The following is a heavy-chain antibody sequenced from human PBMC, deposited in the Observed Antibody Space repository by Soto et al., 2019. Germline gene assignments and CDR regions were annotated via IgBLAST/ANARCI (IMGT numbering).Heavy chain of an antibody. CDR2: ISAYKGNT. J-gene: IGHJ5*02. Sequence: ASVKVSCKASGYTFTIYGISWLRQAPGQGREWMGWISAYKGNTNYAQKLQGRVSMPTRTSTSTAYMELRSLRSDDTAVYYCARVRGRSLDPWGQGTLVTVSS. V-gene: IGHV1-18*01. CDR1: GYTFTIYG. CDR3: ARVRGRSLDP. D-gene: IGHD3-10*01.